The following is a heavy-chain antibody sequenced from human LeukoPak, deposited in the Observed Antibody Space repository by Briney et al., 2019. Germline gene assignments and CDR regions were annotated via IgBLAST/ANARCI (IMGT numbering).Heavy chain of an antibody. CDR2: ISYDGSNK. CDR1: GFTFSSYG. CDR3: AKTGSSGWSNYYFDY. J-gene: IGHJ4*02. Sequence: GRSLRLSCAASGFTFSSYGMHWFRQAPGKGLEWVAVISYDGSNKYYADSVKGRFTISRDNSKNTLYLQMNSLRAEDTAVYYCAKTGSSGWSNYYFDYWGQGTLVTVSS. D-gene: IGHD6-19*01. V-gene: IGHV3-30*18.